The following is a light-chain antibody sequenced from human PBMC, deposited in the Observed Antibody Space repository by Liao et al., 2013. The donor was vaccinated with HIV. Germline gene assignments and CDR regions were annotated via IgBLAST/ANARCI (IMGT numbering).Light chain of an antibody. V-gene: IGLV3-1*01. CDR1: ELGDKY. J-gene: IGLJ1*01. CDR3: QAWDSITNV. Sequence: SYELNQPPSVSVSPGQTAIITCSGDELGDKYTFWYQQKPGQSPLLVIYQDSKRPSGIPQRFSGSNSGNTATLTISGTQAVDEADYYCQAWDSITNVFGTGTTVTVL. CDR2: QDS.